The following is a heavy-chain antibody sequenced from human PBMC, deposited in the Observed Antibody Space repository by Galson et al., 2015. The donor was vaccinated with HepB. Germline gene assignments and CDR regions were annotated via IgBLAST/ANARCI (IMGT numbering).Heavy chain of an antibody. Sequence: SLRLSCAASGFSFNDYYMSWIRQAPGKGLEWVSYISTSSSYTNYADSVKGRFTIPRDNAKNSLYLQMNSLRAEDTAVYYCANQRGAVFDHWGQGTLVTVSS. CDR2: ISTSSSYT. CDR3: ANQRGAVFDH. CDR1: GFSFNDYY. D-gene: IGHD3-16*01. V-gene: IGHV3-11*06. J-gene: IGHJ4*02.